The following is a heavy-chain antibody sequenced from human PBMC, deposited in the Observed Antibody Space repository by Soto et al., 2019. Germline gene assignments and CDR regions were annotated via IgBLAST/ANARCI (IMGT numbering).Heavy chain of an antibody. J-gene: IGHJ5*01. V-gene: IGHV5-51*01. CDR2: IYPGDSDT. CDR1: GYSFTSYW. D-gene: IGHD2-15*01. Sequence: GESLKISCKGSGYSFTSYWIGWVRQMPGKGLEWMGIIYPGDSDTRYSPSFQGQVTISADKSISTAYLQWSSLKASDTAMYYCARASYCSGGSCYRAWFDSWGQGTLVTVSS. CDR3: ARASYCSGGSCYRAWFDS.